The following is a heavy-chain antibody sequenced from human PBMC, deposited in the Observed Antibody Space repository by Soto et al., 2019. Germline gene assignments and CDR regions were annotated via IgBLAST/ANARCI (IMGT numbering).Heavy chain of an antibody. CDR1: GFTFSSYA. Sequence: EVQLLESGGGLVQPGGSLRLSCAASGFTFSSYAMSWVRQAPGKGLEWVSAISGSGGSTYYADSVKGRFTISRDNSKNTLNLQMNTLRAEDTAVYYCAKGIYSGYGPFDYWGQGTLVTVSS. V-gene: IGHV3-23*01. J-gene: IGHJ4*02. D-gene: IGHD5-12*01. CDR2: ISGSGGST. CDR3: AKGIYSGYGPFDY.